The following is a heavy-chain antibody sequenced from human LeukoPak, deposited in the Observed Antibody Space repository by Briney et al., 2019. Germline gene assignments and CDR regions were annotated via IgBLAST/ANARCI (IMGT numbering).Heavy chain of an antibody. CDR3: ARGQLERRIAWFDP. Sequence: EASVKVSCKASGYTFTGYYMHWVRQAPGQGLEWMGWINPNSGGTNYAQKFQGRVTMTRDTSISTAYMELSRLRSGDTAVYYCARGQLERRIAWFDPWGQGTLVTVSS. CDR2: INPNSGGT. D-gene: IGHD1-1*01. J-gene: IGHJ5*02. V-gene: IGHV1-2*02. CDR1: GYTFTGYY.